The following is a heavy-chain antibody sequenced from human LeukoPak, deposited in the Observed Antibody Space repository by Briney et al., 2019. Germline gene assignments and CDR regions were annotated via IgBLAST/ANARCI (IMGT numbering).Heavy chain of an antibody. CDR3: ATADSSGWYRYFDL. D-gene: IGHD6-19*01. CDR1: GYTLTELS. J-gene: IGHJ2*01. Sequence: GASVKVSCKVSGYTLTELSMHWVRQAPGKGLEWMGGFDPEDGETIYAQRFQGRVTMTEDTSTDTAYMELSSLRSEDTAVYYCATADSSGWYRYFDLWGRGTLVTVSS. CDR2: FDPEDGET. V-gene: IGHV1-24*01.